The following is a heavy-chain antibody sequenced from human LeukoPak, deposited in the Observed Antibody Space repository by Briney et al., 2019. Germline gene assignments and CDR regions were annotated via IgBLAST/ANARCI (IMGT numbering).Heavy chain of an antibody. CDR3: ARDNYYDSSGFDY. J-gene: IGHJ4*02. CDR2: IYYSGST. V-gene: IGHV4-59*01. CDR1: GGSISSYY. Sequence: SETLSLTCTVSGGSISSYYWSWIRQPPGKGLEWIGYIYYSGSTNYNPSLKSRVTISVDTSKNQFSLKLSSVTAADTAVYYCARDNYYDSSGFDYWGQGTLVTVPS. D-gene: IGHD3-22*01.